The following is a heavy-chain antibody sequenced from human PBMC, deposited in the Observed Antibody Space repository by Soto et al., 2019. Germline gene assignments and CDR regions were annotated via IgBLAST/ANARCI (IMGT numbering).Heavy chain of an antibody. D-gene: IGHD2-2*01. J-gene: IGHJ4*02. CDR2: ISGSGGST. Sequence: EVQLLESGGGLVQPGGSLRLSCAASGFTFSSYAMSWVRQAPGKGLEWVSAISGSGGSTYYADSVKGRFTISRDNSKNTLYLQMNSLRAEATAVYYCEKAPRYCSSTSCYREVRSYFDYWGQGTLVTVSS. CDR3: EKAPRYCSSTSCYREVRSYFDY. V-gene: IGHV3-23*01. CDR1: GFTFSSYA.